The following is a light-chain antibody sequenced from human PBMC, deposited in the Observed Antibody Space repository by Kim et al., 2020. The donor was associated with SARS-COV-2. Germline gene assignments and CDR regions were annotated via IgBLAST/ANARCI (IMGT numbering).Light chain of an antibody. Sequence: GTTVPVSCARSSGSIDYNYVQGCGRRPGDGPTPVVYADDQRPSGVSDRFSGSIDNSSNSASLTISGLRTEDEADYYCQSYNRDNVIFGGGTQLTVL. J-gene: IGLJ2*01. V-gene: IGLV6-57*03. CDR1: SGSIDYNY. CDR3: QSYNRDNVI. CDR2: ADD.